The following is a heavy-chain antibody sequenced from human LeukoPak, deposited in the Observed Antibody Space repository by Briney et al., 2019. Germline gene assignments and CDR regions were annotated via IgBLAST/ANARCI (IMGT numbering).Heavy chain of an antibody. D-gene: IGHD3-22*01. J-gene: IGHJ4*02. CDR1: GFTFSSYA. CDR2: ISGSGGST. Sequence: GGSLRLSCAASGFTFSSYAMSWVRQAPGKRLEWVSAISGSGGSTYYADSVQGRFTISRDNSKNTLYLQMNSLRAEDTAVYYCAKAKWELLIVFDYWGQGTLVTVSS. CDR3: AKAKWELLIVFDY. V-gene: IGHV3-23*01.